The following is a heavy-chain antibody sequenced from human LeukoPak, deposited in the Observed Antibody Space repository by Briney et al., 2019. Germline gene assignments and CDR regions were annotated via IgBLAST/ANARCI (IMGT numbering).Heavy chain of an antibody. Sequence: GGSLRLTCAASGFTFSSYSMNWARQAPGKGLEWVSAISSGGRTIYYADSVKGRFTISRDNAKNSLYLQMNSLKAEDTAIYYCARAGYSSSWLLYWGQGTLVTVSS. J-gene: IGHJ4*02. CDR3: ARAGYSSSWLLY. V-gene: IGHV3-48*04. D-gene: IGHD6-13*01. CDR1: GFTFSSYS. CDR2: ISSGGRTI.